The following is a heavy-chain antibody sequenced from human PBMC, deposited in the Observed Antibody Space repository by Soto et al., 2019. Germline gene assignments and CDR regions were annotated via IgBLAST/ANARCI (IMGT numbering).Heavy chain of an antibody. Sequence: EVQLVQSGAEVKKPGESLRISCKGSGYSFSTYWISWVRKMPGKGIEGMGRIDPTDSYTKYRPSFQGHVTISADKSISTAYLQWSSLKASDTGMDYCARRQHYDNSGGLDSWGQGTLVTVSS. J-gene: IGHJ4*02. CDR2: IDPTDSYT. CDR3: ARRQHYDNSGGLDS. D-gene: IGHD3-22*01. CDR1: GYSFSTYW. V-gene: IGHV5-10-1*01.